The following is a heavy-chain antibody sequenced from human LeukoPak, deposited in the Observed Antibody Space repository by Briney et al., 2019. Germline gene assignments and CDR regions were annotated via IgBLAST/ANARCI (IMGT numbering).Heavy chain of an antibody. CDR3: ARGAHYYVWGSYRYTPYYYYGMDV. J-gene: IGHJ6*02. D-gene: IGHD3-16*02. V-gene: IGHV3-66*01. Sequence: GGSLRLSCAASGFTVSSNYMSWVRQAPGKGLEWVSVIYSGGSTYYADSVKGRFTISRDNSKNTLYLQMNSLIAEDTAVYYCARGAHYYVWGSYRYTPYYYYGMDVWGQGTTVTVSS. CDR1: GFTVSSNY. CDR2: IYSGGST.